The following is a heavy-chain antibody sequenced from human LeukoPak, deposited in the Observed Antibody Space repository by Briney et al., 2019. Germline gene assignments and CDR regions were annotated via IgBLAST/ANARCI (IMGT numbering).Heavy chain of an antibody. V-gene: IGHV3-23*01. Sequence: GGSLRLSCAASGFPFSTYAMGWVRQAPGKGLEWVSTIHGATYYAGSVRGRFTISKDNSKNTLYLQMTSLRADDTALYYCAKGYSSGWYAFDSWGQGTLVTVSS. CDR1: GFPFSTYA. CDR3: AKGYSSGWYAFDS. D-gene: IGHD6-19*01. CDR2: IHGAT. J-gene: IGHJ4*02.